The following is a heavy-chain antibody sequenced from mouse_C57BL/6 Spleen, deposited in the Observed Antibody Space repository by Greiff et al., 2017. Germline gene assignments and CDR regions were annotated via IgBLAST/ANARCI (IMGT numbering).Heavy chain of an antibody. J-gene: IGHJ2*01. CDR3: ARSFTTGVGGHFDY. V-gene: IGHV7-3*01. D-gene: IGHD1-1*01. CDR2: IRNKANGYTT. Sequence: EVQGVESGGGLVQPGGSLSLSCAASGFTFTDYYMSWVRQPPGKALEWLGFIRNKANGYTTEYSASVKGRFTISRDNSQSILYLQMNALRAEDSATDDCARSFTTGVGGHFDYWGQGTTLTVSS. CDR1: GFTFTDYY.